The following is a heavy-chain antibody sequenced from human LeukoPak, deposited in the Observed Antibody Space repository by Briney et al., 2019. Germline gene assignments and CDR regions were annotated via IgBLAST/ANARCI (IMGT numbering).Heavy chain of an antibody. CDR2: IYFSGST. CDR3: ARSSRRYCGGGGCFGY. V-gene: IGHV4-61*01. D-gene: IGHD2-15*01. Sequence: SETLSLTCTVSGGSLSSGSYYWSWPRQPPGTGLEWIGYIYFSGSTNYNPTLKSRGTMSAAPSQNQFSLKLSSVTAADTAVYYCARSSRRYCGGGGCFGYWGQGTLVTVSS. J-gene: IGHJ4*03. CDR1: GGSLSSGSYY.